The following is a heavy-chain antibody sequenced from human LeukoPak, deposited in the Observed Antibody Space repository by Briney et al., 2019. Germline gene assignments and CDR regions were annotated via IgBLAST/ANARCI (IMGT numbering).Heavy chain of an antibody. CDR2: IYHSGST. V-gene: IGHV4-38-2*02. J-gene: IGHJ6*03. CDR1: GYSISSGYY. D-gene: IGHD2-15*01. Sequence: SEALSLTCTVSGYSISSGYYWGWIRQPPGKGLEWIGSIYHSGSTYYNPSLKSRVTISVDTSKNQFSLKLSSVTAADTAVYYCARGLGLGYCSGGGCFSYYYMDVWGKGTTVTISS. CDR3: ARGLGLGYCSGGGCFSYYYMDV.